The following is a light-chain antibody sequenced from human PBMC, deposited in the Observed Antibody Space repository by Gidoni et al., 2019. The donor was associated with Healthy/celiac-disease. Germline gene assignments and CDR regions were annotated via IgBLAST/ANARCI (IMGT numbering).Light chain of an antibody. CDR3: GTWDSSLSAGV. CDR1: SSNIGNNY. CDR2: DNN. J-gene: IGLJ3*02. V-gene: IGLV1-51*01. Sequence: QSVLTQPPSVSAAPGQKVTISCSGSSSNIGNNYVSWYQHRPGTAPKLLIYDNNKRPSGIPDRFSGSKSGTSATLGITGLQTEDEADYYCGTWDSSLSAGVFGGGTKLTVL.